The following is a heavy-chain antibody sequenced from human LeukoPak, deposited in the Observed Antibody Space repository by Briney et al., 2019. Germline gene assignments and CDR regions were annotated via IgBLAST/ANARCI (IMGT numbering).Heavy chain of an antibody. CDR1: GFTVDSNY. Sequence: TGGSLRLSWAASGFTVDSNYLSWVRQAPGKGLEWVSYISSSSSTIYYADSVKGRFTISRDNAKNSLYLQMNSLRAEDTAVYYCARGLDYWGQGTLVTVSS. CDR3: ARGLDY. V-gene: IGHV3-48*01. CDR2: ISSSSSTI. J-gene: IGHJ4*02.